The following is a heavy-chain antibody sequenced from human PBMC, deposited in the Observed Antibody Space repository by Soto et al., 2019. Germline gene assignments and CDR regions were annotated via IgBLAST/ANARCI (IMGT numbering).Heavy chain of an antibody. CDR2: ISYDGSNK. J-gene: IGHJ6*02. V-gene: IGHV3-30*03. CDR3: AGGHFDWLNDYYGMDV. Sequence: QPGGSLRLSCAASGFTFSSYGMHWVRQAPGKGLEWVAVISYDGSNKYYADSVKGRFTISRDNSKNTLYLQMNSLRAEDKAVYYCAGGHFDWLNDYYGMDVWGQGTTVTVSS. CDR1: GFTFSSYG. D-gene: IGHD3-9*01.